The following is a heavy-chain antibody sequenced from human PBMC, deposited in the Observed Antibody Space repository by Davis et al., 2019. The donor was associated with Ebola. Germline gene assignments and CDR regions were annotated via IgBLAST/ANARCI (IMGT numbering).Heavy chain of an antibody. V-gene: IGHV4-39*01. D-gene: IGHD3-10*01. CDR1: GDSISSTTYH. CDR2: IYYSGST. CDR3: ARPRYGSGSYYFYYYGMDV. Sequence: GSLRLSCTVSGDSISSTTYHWSWIRQSPGKGLEWIGTIYYSGSTYYNPSLKSRVTISVDTSKNQFSLKLNSVTAADTAVYYCARPRYGSGSYYFYYYGMDVWGKGTTVTVSS. J-gene: IGHJ6*04.